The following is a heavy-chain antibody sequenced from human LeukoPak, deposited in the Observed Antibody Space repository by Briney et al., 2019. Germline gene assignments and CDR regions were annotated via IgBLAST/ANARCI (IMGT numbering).Heavy chain of an antibody. V-gene: IGHV4-31*03. D-gene: IGHD3-10*01. J-gene: IGHJ6*03. CDR2: IYYSGST. CDR3: AGKMVRGVIPRRNYYYMDV. CDR1: GGSISSGGYY. Sequence: SQTLSLTCTVSGGSISSGGYYWSWLRQHPGKGLEWIGYIYYSGSTYYNPSLKSRVTISVDTSKNQFSLKLSSVTAADTAVYYCAGKMVRGVIPRRNYYYMDVWGKGTTVTVSS.